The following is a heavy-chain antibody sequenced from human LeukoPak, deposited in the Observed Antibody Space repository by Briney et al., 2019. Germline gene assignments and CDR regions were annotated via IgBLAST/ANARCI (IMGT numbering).Heavy chain of an antibody. J-gene: IGHJ4*02. CDR3: ARERAPYYFDY. CDR2: IYTAGST. V-gene: IGHV3-53*01. Sequence: GGSLRLSCAASGFTVSSKYMSWVRQAPGKGLEWVSVIYTAGSTHYADSVKGRFTISRDNSKNTLYLQMNSLRAEDTAVYYCARERAPYYFDYWGPGTLVTVSS. CDR1: GFTVSSKY.